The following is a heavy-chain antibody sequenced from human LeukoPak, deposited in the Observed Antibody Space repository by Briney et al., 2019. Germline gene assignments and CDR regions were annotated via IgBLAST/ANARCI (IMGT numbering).Heavy chain of an antibody. CDR1: VGSNSSGSYY. Sequence: SETLSLTRPVSVGSNSSGSYYWSWIPQPAGKGLEWIGRIYTSGSTNYNPSLKSRVTISVDTSKNQFSLKLSSVTAADTAVYYCARAPGITIFGVVTSPSMDVWGKGTTVTVSS. CDR2: IYTSGST. V-gene: IGHV4-61*02. D-gene: IGHD3-3*01. CDR3: ARAPGITIFGVVTSPSMDV. J-gene: IGHJ6*03.